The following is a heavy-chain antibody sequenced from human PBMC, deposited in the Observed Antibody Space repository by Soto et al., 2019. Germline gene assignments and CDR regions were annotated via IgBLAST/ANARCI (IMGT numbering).Heavy chain of an antibody. Sequence: QVQLMQSGAEVKKPGASVKVSCKASRYTFTSYDITWVRQAPGQGLEWMGWINTDNGTTAYALRFQDRVTMTIDTSAKTAYMELKSLRSDDTAVYFCGRTPAVRDKWIDPWGQGTLVTVSS. D-gene: IGHD3-10*01. CDR2: INTDNGTT. V-gene: IGHV1-18*04. CDR1: RYTFTSYD. CDR3: GRTPAVRDKWIDP. J-gene: IGHJ5*02.